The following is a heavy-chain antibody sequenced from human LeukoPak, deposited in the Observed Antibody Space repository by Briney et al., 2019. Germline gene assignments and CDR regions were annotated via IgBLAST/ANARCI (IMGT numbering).Heavy chain of an antibody. V-gene: IGHV4-34*01. CDR3: ARGVVPAASWFDP. J-gene: IGHJ5*02. CDR1: GRSFSGYY. CDR2: INHSGST. Sequence: SETLSLTCAVYGRSFSGYYWSWIRQPPGKGPEWIGEINHSGSTNYNPSLKSRVTISVDTSKNQFSLKLSSVTAADTAVYYCARGVVPAASWFDPWGQGTLVTVSS. D-gene: IGHD2-2*01.